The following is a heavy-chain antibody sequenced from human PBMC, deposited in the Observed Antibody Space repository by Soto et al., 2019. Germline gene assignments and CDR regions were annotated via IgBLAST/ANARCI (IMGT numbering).Heavy chain of an antibody. CDR2: INHSGTT. V-gene: IGHV4-34*01. Sequence: SETLSLTCAVYGGSFSDHFWSWIRQAPGKGLEWIGEINHSGTTRYNPSLKSRVIMSADTSKNQFSLKLSSVTAEDTAVYYCARVLEWLPSSWGQGTLVTVSS. CDR3: ARVLEWLPSS. J-gene: IGHJ4*02. CDR1: GGSFSDHF. D-gene: IGHD3-3*01.